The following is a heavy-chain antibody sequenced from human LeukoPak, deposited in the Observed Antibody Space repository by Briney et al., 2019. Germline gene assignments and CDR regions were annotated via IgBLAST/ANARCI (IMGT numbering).Heavy chain of an antibody. V-gene: IGHV3-23*01. CDR3: AKGHSTSYFDY. CDR1: GFTFSNYA. CDR2: ISGGSGSI. Sequence: GGSLRLSCAASGFTFSNYAMSWVRQAPGKGLEWVSSISGGSGSISYADPVKGRFTISRDISKNTLYLQMNSLRADDTAMYYCAKGHSTSYFDYWGQGTLVTVSS. D-gene: IGHD1-1*01. J-gene: IGHJ4*02.